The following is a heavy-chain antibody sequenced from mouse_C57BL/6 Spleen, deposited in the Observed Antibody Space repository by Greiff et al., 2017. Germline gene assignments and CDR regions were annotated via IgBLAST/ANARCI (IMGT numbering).Heavy chain of an antibody. CDR2: IHPNSGST. CDR1: GYTFTSYW. V-gene: IGHV1-64*01. CDR3: APIYYDYDGAFDV. J-gene: IGHJ1*03. Sequence: QVQLKQPGAELVKPGASVKLSCKASGYTFTSYWMHWVKQRPGQGLEWIGMIHPNSGSTNYNEKFKSKATLTVDKSSSTAYMQLSSLTSEDSAVYYCAPIYYDYDGAFDVWGTGTTVTVSS. D-gene: IGHD2-4*01.